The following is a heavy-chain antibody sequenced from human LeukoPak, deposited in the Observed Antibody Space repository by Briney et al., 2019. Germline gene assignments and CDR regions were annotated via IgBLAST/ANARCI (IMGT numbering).Heavy chain of an antibody. Sequence: SETLSLTCTVSGGSISTYYWSWIRQPAGKGLEWIGRLYTSASTNYNPSLKSRVTLSVDTSKNQFSLKLSSVTAADTAVYYCARGFVMVRGVFDYWGQGTLVTVSS. CDR3: ARGFVMVRGVFDY. J-gene: IGHJ4*02. CDR2: LYTSAST. D-gene: IGHD3-10*01. V-gene: IGHV4-4*07. CDR1: GGSISTYY.